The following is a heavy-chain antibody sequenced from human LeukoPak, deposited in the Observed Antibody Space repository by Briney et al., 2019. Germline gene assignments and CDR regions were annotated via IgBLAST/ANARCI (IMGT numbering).Heavy chain of an antibody. V-gene: IGHV3-30-3*01. CDR2: ISYDGSNK. CDR3: ARDRLSGWYGGDYFDY. J-gene: IGHJ4*02. Sequence: PGRTLRLSCAASGFTFSSYAMHWVRQAPGKGLEWEAVISYDGSNKYYADSVKGRFTISRDNSKNTLYLQMNSLRAEDTAVYYCARDRLSGWYGGDYFDYWGQGTLVTVSS. CDR1: GFTFSSYA. D-gene: IGHD6-19*01.